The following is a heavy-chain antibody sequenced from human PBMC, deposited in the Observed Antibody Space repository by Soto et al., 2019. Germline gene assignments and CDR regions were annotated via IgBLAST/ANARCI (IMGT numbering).Heavy chain of an antibody. CDR2: INHSGNT. Sequence: PSETLSLTCAVYGGTFSGYYWTWIRQPPGKGLEWVGDINHSGNTNYSPSLKGRVTISLDKSNNQFSLSLTSVTAADTAIYYCATAPNNNVVLVSWGQGTLVTVSS. V-gene: IGHV4-34*01. J-gene: IGHJ4*02. D-gene: IGHD2-21*01. CDR1: GGTFSGYY. CDR3: ATAPNNNVVLVS.